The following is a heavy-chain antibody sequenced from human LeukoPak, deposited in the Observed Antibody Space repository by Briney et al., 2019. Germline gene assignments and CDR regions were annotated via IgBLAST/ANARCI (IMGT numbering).Heavy chain of an antibody. CDR1: GFTFNIYG. CDR2: IWFDGTNT. D-gene: IGHD2-2*01. CDR3: ARGGYCSRTTCSNYNGVDV. V-gene: IGHV3-33*01. J-gene: IGHJ6*02. Sequence: GGSLRLSCAASGFTFNIYGMNWVRQAPGKGLEWVAAIWFDGTNTYYADAVKGRFTISRDNSKNTLFLQMNSLRAEDTAVYYCARGGYCSRTTCSNYNGVDVWGQGTTVTVSS.